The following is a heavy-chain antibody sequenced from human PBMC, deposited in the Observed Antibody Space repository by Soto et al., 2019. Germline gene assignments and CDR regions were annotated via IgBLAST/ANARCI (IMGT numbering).Heavy chain of an antibody. CDR2: INPSNGGT. D-gene: IGHD6-19*01. CDR3: ASAAVTGTAGLDF. Sequence: ASVKVSCKASGYTFSGFYMHWVRQAPGQGLERMGWINPSNGGTKYAEKFQGRVTMTRDTSISTAYVELSRLTSDDTAVYYCASAAVTGTAGLDFWGQGTLVTVSS. V-gene: IGHV1-2*02. J-gene: IGHJ4*02. CDR1: GYTFSGFY.